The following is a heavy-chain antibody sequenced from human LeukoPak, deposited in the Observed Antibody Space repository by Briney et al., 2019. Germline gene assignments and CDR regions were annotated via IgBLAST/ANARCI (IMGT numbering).Heavy chain of an antibody. Sequence: PGGSLRLSCAASGFTFSSYSMNWVRQAPGKGLEWVSSISSSSSYIYYADSVKGRFTISRDNAKNLLYLQMNSLRAEDTAVYYCAREWVVVPAAVDYWGQGTLVTVSS. CDR2: ISSSSSYI. CDR1: GFTFSSYS. V-gene: IGHV3-21*01. J-gene: IGHJ4*02. CDR3: AREWVVVPAAVDY. D-gene: IGHD2-2*01.